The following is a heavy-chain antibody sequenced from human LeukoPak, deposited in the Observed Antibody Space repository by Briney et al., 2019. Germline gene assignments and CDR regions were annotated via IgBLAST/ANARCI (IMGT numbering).Heavy chain of an antibody. CDR3: AREEIDCSSTSCPFDY. CDR2: ISAYNGNT. D-gene: IGHD2-2*01. Sequence: ASVKVPCKASGYTFTSYGISWVRQAPGQGLEWMGWISAYNGNTNYAQKLQGRVTITADESTSTAYMELSSLRSEDTAVYYCAREEIDCSSTSCPFDYWGQGTLVTVSS. CDR1: GYTFTSYG. V-gene: IGHV1-18*01. J-gene: IGHJ4*02.